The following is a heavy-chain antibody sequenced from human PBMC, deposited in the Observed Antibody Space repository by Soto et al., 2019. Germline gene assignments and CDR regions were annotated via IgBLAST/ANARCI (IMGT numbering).Heavy chain of an antibody. D-gene: IGHD5-12*01. CDR2: ISTYNGDT. J-gene: IGHJ6*02. CDR3: AREGVAPYYYYGMDV. V-gene: IGHV1-18*01. CDR1: GYTFTSYA. Sequence: ASVKVSCKASGYTFTSYAMHWVRQAPGQRLEWMGWISTYNGDTNYAQTFQGRVTMTTDTSTSTVHMEVRSLRSDDTAVYYCAREGVAPYYYYGMDVWGQGTPVTVSS.